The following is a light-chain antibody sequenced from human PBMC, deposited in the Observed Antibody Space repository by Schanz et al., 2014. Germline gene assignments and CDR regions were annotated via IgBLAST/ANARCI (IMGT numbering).Light chain of an antibody. CDR3: QQYKSWPPKLT. CDR2: GAS. V-gene: IGKV3-15*01. Sequence: EVLMTQSPATLSVSPGERATLSCRASQSVSSTLAWYQQKRGQGPRLLIYGASTRATGIPARFSGSGSGSGFTLTISSLQSEDFAVYYCQQYKSWPPKLTFGQGTRVEIK. J-gene: IGKJ1*01. CDR1: QSVSST.